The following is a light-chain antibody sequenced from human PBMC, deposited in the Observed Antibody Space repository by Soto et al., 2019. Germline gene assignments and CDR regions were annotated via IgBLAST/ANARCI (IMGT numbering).Light chain of an antibody. CDR3: QQYNNWPWT. J-gene: IGKJ1*01. V-gene: IGKV3-15*01. Sequence: ERVLTHSRATLSVSPGERAILSCRASQSISSNLAWYQQKPGQAPRLLIYAASTRASGIPARFSGSGSGTEFTLTISGLKSEDFADYYCQQYNNWPWTFGQGTKVDI. CDR2: AAS. CDR1: QSISSN.